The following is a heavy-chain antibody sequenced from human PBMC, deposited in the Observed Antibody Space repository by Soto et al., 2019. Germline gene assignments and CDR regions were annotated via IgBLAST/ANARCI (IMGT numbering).Heavy chain of an antibody. CDR1: GVSISSYY. CDR3: ARMEAGLFDY. CDR2: IYYSGST. V-gene: IGHV4-59*08. Sequence: SETLSLTCTVSGVSISSYYWSWIRQPPGKGLEWIGYIYYSGSTNYSPSLKSRVTISIDTSNNQFSLNLNSVTAADTAVYYCARMEAGLFDYWGQGALVTVSS. D-gene: IGHD1-1*01. J-gene: IGHJ4*02.